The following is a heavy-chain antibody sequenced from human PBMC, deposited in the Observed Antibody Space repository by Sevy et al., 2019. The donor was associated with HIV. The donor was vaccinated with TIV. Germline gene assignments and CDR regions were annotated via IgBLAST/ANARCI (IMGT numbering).Heavy chain of an antibody. CDR3: ARAFLAVSGSYYFDY. CDR1: GGSISISSYY. CDR2: FYYSEST. Sequence: SESLSLTCTVSGGSISISSYYWGWIRQPSGKGLEWIGSFYYSESTYYNPSLKSRVTISVYTSKNQFSLKLSSVTAADTAVYYCARAFLAVSGSYYFDYWGQGTPVTVSS. V-gene: IGHV4-39*01. J-gene: IGHJ4*02. D-gene: IGHD6-19*01.